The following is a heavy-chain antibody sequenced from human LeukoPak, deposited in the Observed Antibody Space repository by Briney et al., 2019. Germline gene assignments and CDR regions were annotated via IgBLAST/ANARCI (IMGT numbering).Heavy chain of an antibody. CDR1: GFTFSSYA. J-gene: IGHJ6*02. CDR2: ISVSGGST. V-gene: IGHV3-23*01. CDR3: AKSMAAYYYYGMDV. D-gene: IGHD5-24*01. Sequence: GGSPRLSCAASGFTFSSYAMNWVRQAPGKGLEWVSSISVSGGSTYRADSVKGRFTISRDNSKNTLYLQMNSLRAEDTAVYYCAKSMAAYYYYGMDVWGQGTTVTVSS.